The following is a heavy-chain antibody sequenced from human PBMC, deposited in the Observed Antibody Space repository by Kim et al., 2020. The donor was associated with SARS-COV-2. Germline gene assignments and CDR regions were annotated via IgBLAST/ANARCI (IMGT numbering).Heavy chain of an antibody. J-gene: IGHJ4*02. D-gene: IGHD3-10*01. Sequence: GGSLRLSCAASGFTFSSYAMHWVRQAPGKGLEWVAVISYDGSNKYYADSVKGRFTISRDNSKNTLYLQMNSLRAEDTAVYYCARDLYYDSGSPKSYYFDYWGQGTLVTVSS. V-gene: IGHV3-30*04. CDR2: ISYDGSNK. CDR1: GFTFSSYA. CDR3: ARDLYYDSGSPKSYYFDY.